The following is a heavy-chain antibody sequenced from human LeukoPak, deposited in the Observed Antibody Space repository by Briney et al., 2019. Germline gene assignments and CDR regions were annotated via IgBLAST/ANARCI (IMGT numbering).Heavy chain of an antibody. V-gene: IGHV1-69*05. J-gene: IGHJ3*02. CDR3: ARSIVVVTALDAFDI. D-gene: IGHD2-21*02. CDR1: GGTFSSYA. CDR2: IIPIFGTA. Sequence: VASVNVSCKASGGTFSSYAISWVRQAPGQGLEWMGRIIPIFGTANYAQKFQGRVTITTDESTSTAYMELSSLRSEDTAVYYCARSIVVVTALDAFDIWGQGTMVTVSS.